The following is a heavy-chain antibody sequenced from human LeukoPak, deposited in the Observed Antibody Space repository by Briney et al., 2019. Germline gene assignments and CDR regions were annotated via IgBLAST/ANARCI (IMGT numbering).Heavy chain of an antibody. V-gene: IGHV3-21*01. Sequence: GGSLRLSCVASGFTFSSYSMNWVRQAPGKGLEWVSSISSSSYIYDADSVKGRFTISRDNAKNSLYLRMNSLRAEDTAVYYCARDSSSYRNYYGMDVWGQGTTVTVSS. CDR3: ARDSSSYRNYYGMDV. CDR1: GFTFSSYS. D-gene: IGHD6-13*01. CDR2: ISSSSYI. J-gene: IGHJ6*02.